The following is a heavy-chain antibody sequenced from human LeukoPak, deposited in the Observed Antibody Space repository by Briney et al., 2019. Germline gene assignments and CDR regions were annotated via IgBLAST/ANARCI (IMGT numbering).Heavy chain of an antibody. Sequence: GASVKVSCKASGYTFTSYDINWVRQATGQGVEWMGWMNPNSGNTGYAQKFQGRVTMTRNTSISTAYMELSSLRSEDTAVYYCARVPYYDFWSGYYMRPEFGMDVWGQGTTATVSS. J-gene: IGHJ6*02. D-gene: IGHD3-3*01. CDR1: GYTFTSYD. CDR3: ARVPYYDFWSGYYMRPEFGMDV. V-gene: IGHV1-8*01. CDR2: MNPNSGNT.